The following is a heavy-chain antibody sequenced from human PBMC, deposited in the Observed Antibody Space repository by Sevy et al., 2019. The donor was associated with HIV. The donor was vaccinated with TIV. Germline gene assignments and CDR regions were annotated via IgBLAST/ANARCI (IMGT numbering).Heavy chain of an antibody. CDR1: GFTFSSYG. J-gene: IGHJ4*02. Sequence: GGSLRLSCAASGFTFSSYGMHWVRQAPGKGLEWVAVIWYDGSNKYYADSMKGRFTISRDNSKNTLYLQMNNVRVEDTAVYYCARGGYYYDNAAYYALDSWGQGTLVTVSS. CDR3: ARGGYYYDNAAYYALDS. CDR2: IWYDGSNK. V-gene: IGHV3-33*01. D-gene: IGHD3-22*01.